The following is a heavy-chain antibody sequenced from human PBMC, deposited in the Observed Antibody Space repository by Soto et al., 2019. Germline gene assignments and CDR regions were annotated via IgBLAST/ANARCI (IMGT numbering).Heavy chain of an antibody. V-gene: IGHV3-7*05. J-gene: IGHJ3*02. CDR3: ARDVSPGSSSLYLDDFDI. CDR1: GFSFGSSW. CDR2: IKKDGSKI. D-gene: IGHD6-13*01. Sequence: EVQLVESGGDLVQHGGSLRLSCAASGFSFGSSWMTWVRQAPGKGLEWVANIKKDGSKINYLDSVRGRFTVSRDNAKNSLHLKMNSLRAEDTALYYCARDVSPGSSSLYLDDFDIWGQGTMVTVSS.